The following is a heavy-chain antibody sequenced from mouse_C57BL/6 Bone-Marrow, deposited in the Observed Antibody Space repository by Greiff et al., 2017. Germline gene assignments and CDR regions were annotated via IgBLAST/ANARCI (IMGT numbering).Heavy chain of an antibody. CDR1: GYTFTDYE. V-gene: IGHV1-15*01. Sequence: VKLVESGAELVRPGASVTLSCKASGYTFTDYEMHWVKQTPVHGLEWIGAIDPETGGTAYNQKFKGKAILTADKSSSTAYMELRSLTSEDSAVYYCTREADGYYVDYWGQGTTLTVSS. J-gene: IGHJ2*01. CDR3: TREADGYYVDY. CDR2: IDPETGGT. D-gene: IGHD2-3*01.